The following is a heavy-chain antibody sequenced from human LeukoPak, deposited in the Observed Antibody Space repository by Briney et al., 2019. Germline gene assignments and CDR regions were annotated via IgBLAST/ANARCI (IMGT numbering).Heavy chain of an antibody. Sequence: GASVKVSCKASGGTFSSYAISWVRQAPGQGLEWMGGIIPIFGTANYAQKFQGRVTITTDESTSTAYMELSSLRSEDTAVYYCARPAIEVGAAAFDIWGQGTMVTVSS. J-gene: IGHJ3*02. V-gene: IGHV1-69*05. CDR1: GGTFSSYA. D-gene: IGHD1-26*01. CDR2: IIPIFGTA. CDR3: ARPAIEVGAAAFDI.